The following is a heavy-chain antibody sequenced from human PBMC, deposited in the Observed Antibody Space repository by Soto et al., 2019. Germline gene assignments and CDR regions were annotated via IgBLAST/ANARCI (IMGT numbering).Heavy chain of an antibody. CDR1: GGSISSYY. J-gene: IGHJ3*02. D-gene: IGHD4-4*01. V-gene: IGHV4-59*01. CDR2: IYYSGST. Sequence: SETLSLTCTVSGGSISSYYLSWIRQPPGKGLEWIGYIYYSGSTNYNPSLKSRVTISVDTSKNQFSLKLSSVTAADTAVYYCARVTTVYAFDIWGQGTMVTVSS. CDR3: ARVTTVYAFDI.